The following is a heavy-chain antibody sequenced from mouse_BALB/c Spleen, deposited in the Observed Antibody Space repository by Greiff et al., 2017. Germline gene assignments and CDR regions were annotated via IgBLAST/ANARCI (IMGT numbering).Heavy chain of an antibody. D-gene: IGHD1-1*01. CDR3: ARSRYYGSYYAMDY. V-gene: IGHV14-3*02. CDR2: IDPANGNT. CDR1: GFNIKDTY. J-gene: IGHJ4*01. Sequence: VQLQQSGAELVKPGASVKLSCTASGFNIKDTYMHWVKQRPEQGLEWIGRIDPANGNTKYDPKFQGKATITADKSSNTAYLQLSSLTSEDTAVYYCARSRYYGSYYAMDYWGQGTSVTVSS.